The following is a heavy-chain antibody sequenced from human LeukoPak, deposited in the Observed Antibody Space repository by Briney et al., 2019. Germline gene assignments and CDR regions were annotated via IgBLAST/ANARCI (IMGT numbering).Heavy chain of an antibody. J-gene: IGHJ4*02. D-gene: IGHD1-26*01. V-gene: IGHV4-39*07. CDR3: ARRRRSGSYLYYFDY. CDR1: GVSISSSSYY. CDR2: IYSSGST. Sequence: PSETLSLTCNVSGVSISSSSYYWGWIRQPPGKGLEWIGSIYSSGSTYYNSSLKSRVTISVDTSKNQFSLKLSSVTAADTAVYYCARRRRSGSYLYYFDYWGQGTLVTVSS.